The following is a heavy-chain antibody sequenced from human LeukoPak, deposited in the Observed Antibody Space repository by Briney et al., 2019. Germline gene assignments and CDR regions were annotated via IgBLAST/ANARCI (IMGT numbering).Heavy chain of an antibody. CDR2: INRRGSI. J-gene: IGHJ6*03. CDR1: GGSFSDFY. Sequence: SETLSLTCAVYGGSFSDFYWTWVRQPPGEGLEWIGEINRRGSINTNPSLKIRVTMPVDTSKNQFSLHLSSVTAADTAVYYCARAVTALTTTYFYYSHMNVWGKGATVTVSS. CDR3: ARAVTALTTTYFYYSHMNV. D-gene: IGHD2-21*02. V-gene: IGHV4-34*01.